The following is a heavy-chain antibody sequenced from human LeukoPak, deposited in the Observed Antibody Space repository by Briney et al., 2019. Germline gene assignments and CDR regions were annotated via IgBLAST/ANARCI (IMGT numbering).Heavy chain of an antibody. CDR3: ASFPYDSNGYSSQSFDY. V-gene: IGHV3-30*04. CDR2: ISYDGSNK. D-gene: IGHD3-22*01. CDR1: GFTFSSYA. Sequence: PGGSLRLSCAASGFTFSSYAMHWVRQAPGKGLEWVAVISYDGSNKYYADSVKGRFTISRDNSKNTLYLQMNSLRTEDTAVYYCASFPYDSNGYSSQSFDYWGQGTLVTVSS. J-gene: IGHJ4*02.